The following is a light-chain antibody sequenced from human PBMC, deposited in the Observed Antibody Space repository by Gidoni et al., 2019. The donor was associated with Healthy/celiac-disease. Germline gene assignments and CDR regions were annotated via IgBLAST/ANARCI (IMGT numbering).Light chain of an antibody. J-gene: IGLJ2*01. Sequence: LTQDPAVSVALGQTVRITCQGDSLRSYYASWYQQKPGQAPVLVIYGKNNRPSGFPDRFSGSSSGNTASLTITGAQAEDEADYYCNYRDSSGNHLVFGGGTKLTVL. CDR2: GKN. CDR1: SLRSYY. CDR3: NYRDSSGNHLV. V-gene: IGLV3-19*01.